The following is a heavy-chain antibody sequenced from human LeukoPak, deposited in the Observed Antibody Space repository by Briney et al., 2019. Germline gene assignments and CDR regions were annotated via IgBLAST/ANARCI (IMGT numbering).Heavy chain of an antibody. CDR1: GFTFDDYT. J-gene: IGHJ4*02. D-gene: IGHD5-12*01. V-gene: IGHV3-43*01. CDR3: VKDPNDRYSGYLKFYFDY. Sequence: PGGSLRLSCAASGFTFDDYTMHWVRQAPGKGLEWVSLITWNGGNTDYADSVNGRFTISRDNSKNSLYLQMSSLRPEDTAFYYCVKDPNDRYSGYLKFYFDYWGQGTLVTVSS. CDR2: ITWNGGNT.